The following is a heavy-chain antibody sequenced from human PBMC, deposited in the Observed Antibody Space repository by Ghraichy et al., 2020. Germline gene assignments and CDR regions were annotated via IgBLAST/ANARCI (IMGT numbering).Heavy chain of an antibody. CDR3: ARGGWRGSYLNWFDP. CDR2: IYPGDSDT. V-gene: IGHV5-51*01. Sequence: GESLNISCKGSGYSFTSYWIGWVRQMPGKGLEWMGIIYPGDSDTRYSPSFQGQVTISADKSISTAYLQWSSLKASDTAMYYCARGGWRGSYLNWFDPWGQGTLVTVSS. CDR1: GYSFTSYW. D-gene: IGHD1-26*01. J-gene: IGHJ5*02.